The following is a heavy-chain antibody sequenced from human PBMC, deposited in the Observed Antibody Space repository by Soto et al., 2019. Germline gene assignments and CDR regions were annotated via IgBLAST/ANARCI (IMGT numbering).Heavy chain of an antibody. CDR3: ARVHVMVVAGSTFDY. D-gene: IGHD6-19*01. V-gene: IGHV4-38-2*02. CDR1: GDSISSGSY. CDR2: IYHGGAT. J-gene: IGHJ4*03. Sequence: SETLSLTCTVSGDSISSGSYWGWIRQPPGEGPEWIASIYHGGATFYNPSLKSRISISVDTSKNQFSLRLTSVTAADTATYYCARVHVMVVAGSTFDYWGPGTLVTVYS.